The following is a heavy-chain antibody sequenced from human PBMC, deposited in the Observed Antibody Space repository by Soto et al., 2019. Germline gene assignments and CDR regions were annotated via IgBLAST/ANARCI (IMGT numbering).Heavy chain of an antibody. CDR2: IIPIFGTA. V-gene: IGHV1-69*12. J-gene: IGHJ3*02. CDR3: ARDGYSSGSSPDDAFDI. CDR1: GGTFSSYA. D-gene: IGHD6-19*01. Sequence: QVQLVQSGAEVKKPGSSVKVSCKASGGTFSSYAISWVRQAPGQGLEWMGGIIPIFGTANYAQKFQGRVTITADESTSTAYMELSSLRSEDTAVYYCARDGYSSGSSPDDAFDIWGQGTMVTVSS.